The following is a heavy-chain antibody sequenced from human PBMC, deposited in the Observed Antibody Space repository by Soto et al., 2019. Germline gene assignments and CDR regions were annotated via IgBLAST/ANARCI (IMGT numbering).Heavy chain of an antibody. D-gene: IGHD3-10*01. J-gene: IGHJ6*02. CDR2: INPKFGDT. CDR1: GYTFTAYY. Sequence: QVQLVQSGAEVKEPGDSVRVSCEASGYTFTAYYIHWVRQAPGQGLEWMGWINPKFGDTTYAQDFQGRVSMTRDMSMSTVDMDLSRLTSDDTAIYYCARNMDYYYGPGSGNGHGFWGQGTTVTVFS. CDR3: ARNMDYYYGPGSGNGHGF. V-gene: IGHV1-2*02.